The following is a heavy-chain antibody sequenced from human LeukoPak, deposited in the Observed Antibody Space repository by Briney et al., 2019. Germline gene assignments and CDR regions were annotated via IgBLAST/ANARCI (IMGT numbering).Heavy chain of an antibody. CDR2: NIPIFGTA. V-gene: IGHV1-69*05. Sequence: SVKVSCKVSGYTLTELSMHWVRQAPGKGLEWMGGNIPIFGTANYAQKFQGRVTITTDESTSTAYMELSSLRSEDTAVYYCARADIVGRDNGGYYCPGDYWGQGTLVTVSS. CDR1: GYTLTELS. D-gene: IGHD3-22*01. CDR3: ARADIVGRDNGGYYCPGDY. J-gene: IGHJ4*02.